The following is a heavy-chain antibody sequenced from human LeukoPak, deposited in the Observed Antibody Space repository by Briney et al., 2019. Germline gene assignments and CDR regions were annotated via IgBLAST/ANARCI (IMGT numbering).Heavy chain of an antibody. Sequence: GGSLRLSCAASGFTFSSYWMSWVRQAPGKGLEWVANIKQDGSEKYYVDSVKGRFTISRDNSKNTLYLQMNSLRAEDTAVYYCAKDDYYDSSGYYYGDDYWGQGTLVTVSS. CDR3: AKDDYYDSSGYYYGDDY. V-gene: IGHV3-7*03. CDR2: IKQDGSEK. J-gene: IGHJ4*02. CDR1: GFTFSSYW. D-gene: IGHD3-22*01.